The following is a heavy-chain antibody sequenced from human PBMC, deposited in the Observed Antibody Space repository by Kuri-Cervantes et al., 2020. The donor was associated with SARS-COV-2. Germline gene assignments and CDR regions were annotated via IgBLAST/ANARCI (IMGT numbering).Heavy chain of an antibody. Sequence: GSLRLSCTVSGGSISSYYWSWIRQPAGKGLEWIGRIYTSGSTNYNPSLKSRVTMSVDTSKNQFSLKLSSVTAADTAVYYCARGDPITIFGVVIIRRRTSFDYWGQGTLVTVSS. CDR1: GGSISSYY. D-gene: IGHD3-3*01. V-gene: IGHV4-4*07. CDR2: IYTSGST. J-gene: IGHJ4*02. CDR3: ARGDPITIFGVVIIRRRTSFDY.